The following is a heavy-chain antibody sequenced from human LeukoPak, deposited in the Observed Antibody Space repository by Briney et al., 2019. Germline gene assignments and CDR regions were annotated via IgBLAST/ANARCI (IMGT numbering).Heavy chain of an antibody. CDR3: ATGRVWGYSSSWYVY. Sequence: PSETLSLTCTVSGGSISSSSYYWGWIRQPPGKGLEWIGSIYYSGSTYYNPSLKSRVTISVDTSKNQFSLKLSSVTAADTAVYYCATGRVWGYSSSWYVYWGQGTLVTVSS. V-gene: IGHV4-39*01. J-gene: IGHJ4*02. D-gene: IGHD6-13*01. CDR2: IYYSGST. CDR1: GGSISSSSYY.